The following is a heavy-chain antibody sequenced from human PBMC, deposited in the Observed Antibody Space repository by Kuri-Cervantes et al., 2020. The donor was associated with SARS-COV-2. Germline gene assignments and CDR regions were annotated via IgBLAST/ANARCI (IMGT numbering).Heavy chain of an antibody. CDR3: ARDPANTASIDY. J-gene: IGHJ4*02. Sequence: SVKVSCKASGATFSTYGFSWVRQAPGQGLEWMGGIIPFFGTPNYAQKFQGRVTMTRDTSTSTVYMELRSLRSDDTAVYYCARDPANTASIDYWGQGTLVTVSS. CDR2: IIPFFGTP. V-gene: IGHV1-69*05. D-gene: IGHD5-18*01. CDR1: GATFSTYG.